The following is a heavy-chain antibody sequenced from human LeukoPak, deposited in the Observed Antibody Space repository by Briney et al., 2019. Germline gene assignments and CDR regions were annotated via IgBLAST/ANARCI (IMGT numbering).Heavy chain of an antibody. J-gene: IGHJ4*02. D-gene: IGHD6-19*01. V-gene: IGHV1-46*01. CDR2: NNPSGGST. CDR3: ARDRGLLYGSSGCLDY. Sequence: ASVTVSCKASGYTFTSYYMHWVRQAPGQGLEWMGINNPSGGSTSYAQKFQGRVTMTRDTSTSTVYMELSSLTSEDTAVYYCARDRGLLYGSSGCLDYWGPGTLVTVSS. CDR1: GYTFTSYY.